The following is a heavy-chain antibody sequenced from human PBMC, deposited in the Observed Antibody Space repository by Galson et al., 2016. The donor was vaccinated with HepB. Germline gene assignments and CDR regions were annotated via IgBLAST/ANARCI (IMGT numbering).Heavy chain of an antibody. CDR3: AKEGHHDFWSGYYNWFAP. J-gene: IGHJ5*02. CDR1: GFTSSSYA. D-gene: IGHD3-3*01. CDR2: ISYDGTKK. V-gene: IGHV3-30-3*01. Sequence: SLRLSCAASGFTSSSYAIHWVRQAPGKGLEWVAVISYDGTKKYYAASEQGRFTISRDNSKNSLYLQMNSLRPEDTAVYYCAKEGHHDFWSGYYNWFAPWGQGTLVTVSS.